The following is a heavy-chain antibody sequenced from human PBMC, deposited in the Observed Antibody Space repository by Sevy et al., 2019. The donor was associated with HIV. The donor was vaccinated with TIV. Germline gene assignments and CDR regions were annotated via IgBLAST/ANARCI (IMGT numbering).Heavy chain of an antibody. CDR3: ARLGARGYYDMDV. V-gene: IGHV4-39*01. Sequence: SETLSLTCNVSGGSINSTSFYWGWIRQPPGKGLEWVGNIYFSGRTYYHPSLKSRVTITVETSKNQFSLNLISVTAADTAVYYCARLGARGYYDMDVWGQGTTVTVSS. CDR2: IYFSGRT. J-gene: IGHJ6*02. D-gene: IGHD3-10*01. CDR1: GGSINSTSFY.